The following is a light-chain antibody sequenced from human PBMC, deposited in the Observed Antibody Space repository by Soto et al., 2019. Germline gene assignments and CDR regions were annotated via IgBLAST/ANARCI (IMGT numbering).Light chain of an antibody. J-gene: IGKJ1*01. CDR3: QQHGTT. CDR1: QNIYSN. CDR2: RAS. Sequence: IVMTQSPATLSVSPGERATLSCRASQNIYSNVAWYQQRPGQAPRLLIYRASTRATGIPARFSGSGSGTEFTLTISSLQSEDSAVYYCQQHGTTFGQGTKVDIK. V-gene: IGKV3-15*01.